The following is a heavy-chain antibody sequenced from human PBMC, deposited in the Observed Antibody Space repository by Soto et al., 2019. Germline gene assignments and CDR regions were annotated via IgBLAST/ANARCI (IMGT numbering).Heavy chain of an antibody. CDR1: GYSFAGYW. D-gene: IGHD3-22*01. V-gene: IGHV5-10-1*01. CDR2: IDPSDSQT. J-gene: IGHJ4*02. Sequence: PGASLKISCKRSGYSFAGYWITWVRQKPGKDLEWMGRIDPSDSQTYYSPSFRGHVTISVTKSITTVFLQWSSLRASDTAMYYCARQIYDSDTGPNFQYYFDSWGQGTPVTVSS. CDR3: ARQIYDSDTGPNFQYYFDS.